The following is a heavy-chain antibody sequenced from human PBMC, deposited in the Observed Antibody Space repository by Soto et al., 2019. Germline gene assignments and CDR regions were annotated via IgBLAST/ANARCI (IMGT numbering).Heavy chain of an antibody. CDR1: GSTFSDSA. CDR3: TSRRDWTAVDPLDY. V-gene: IGHV3-73*01. CDR2: IRNKGNNYAT. D-gene: IGHD5-18*01. Sequence: GGSLRLSCAASGSTFSDSAMHWVRQASGKGLEWVGRIRNKGNNYATAYTASVKGRFTISRDDSKNTVYLQMNSLKIDDTAVYYCTSRRDWTAVDPLDYWGLGTLVTVSS. J-gene: IGHJ4*02.